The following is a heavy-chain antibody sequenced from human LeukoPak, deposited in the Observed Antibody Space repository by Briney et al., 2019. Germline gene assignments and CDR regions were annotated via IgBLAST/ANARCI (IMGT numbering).Heavy chain of an antibody. Sequence: GASVKVSCKASGGTFSSYAISWVRQAPGQGLEWMGGIIPIFGTANFAQKFQGRVTITADESTSTAYMELSSLRSEDTAVYYCASPGVEMATIREHYYYGMDVWGQGTTVTVSS. CDR2: IIPIFGTA. V-gene: IGHV1-69*13. J-gene: IGHJ6*02. CDR3: ASPGVEMATIREHYYYGMDV. CDR1: GGTFSSYA. D-gene: IGHD5-24*01.